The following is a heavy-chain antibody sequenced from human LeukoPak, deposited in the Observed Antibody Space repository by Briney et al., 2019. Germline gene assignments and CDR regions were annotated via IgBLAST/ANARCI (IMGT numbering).Heavy chain of an antibody. CDR2: IYTSGST. J-gene: IGHJ5*02. D-gene: IGHD3-10*01. Sequence: SETLSLTCTVSGGSISSYYWSWIRQPAGKGLEWIGRIYTSGSTNYNPSLKSRVTMSVDTSKNQFSLKLSSVTAADTAVYYCARERPPLGVRGVATNWFDPWGQGTLVTVSS. CDR1: GGSISSYY. V-gene: IGHV4-4*07. CDR3: ARERPPLGVRGVATNWFDP.